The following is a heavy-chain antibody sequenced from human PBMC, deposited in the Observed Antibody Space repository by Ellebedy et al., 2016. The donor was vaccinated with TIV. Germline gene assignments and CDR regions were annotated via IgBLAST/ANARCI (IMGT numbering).Heavy chain of an antibody. V-gene: IGHV4-59*01. J-gene: IGHJ6*02. CDR1: GGSISSYY. D-gene: IGHD3-3*01. CDR2: IYYSGST. CDR3: ARDYTIFGVVSHYYYGMDV. Sequence: SETLSLTXTVSGGSISSYYWSWIRQPPGKGLEWIGYIYYSGSTNYNPSLKSRVTISVDTSKNQFSLRLSSVTAADTAVYYCARDYTIFGVVSHYYYGMDVWGQGTTVTVSS.